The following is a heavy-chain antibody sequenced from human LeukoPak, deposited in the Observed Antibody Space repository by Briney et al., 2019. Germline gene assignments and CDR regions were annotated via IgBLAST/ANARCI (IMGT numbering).Heavy chain of an antibody. V-gene: IGHV3-48*03. CDR3: ARDPSSYSDYDRGIDY. CDR2: ISSRGSSI. CDR1: GFTFSTYE. Sequence: GGSLRLSCAASGFTFSTYEMNWVRQAPGKGLGWVSYISSRGSSIYYADSVKGRFTISRDNAKKSLHLQMNSLRAEDTAVYYCARDPSSYSDYDRGIDYWGQGILVTVSS. D-gene: IGHD5-12*01. J-gene: IGHJ4*02.